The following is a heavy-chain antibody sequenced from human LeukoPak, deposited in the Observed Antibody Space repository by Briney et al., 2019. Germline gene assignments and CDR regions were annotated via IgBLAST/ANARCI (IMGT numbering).Heavy chain of an antibody. CDR2: ISSSGSTI. Sequence: GGSLRLSCAASGFTFSSYEMNWVRQAPGKGLEWVSYISSSGSTIYYADSVKGRFTVSRDNSKNTLYLQMNSLRAEDTAVYYCAKGLRYFDWYDYWGQGTLVTVSS. CDR1: GFTFSSYE. D-gene: IGHD3-9*01. CDR3: AKGLRYFDWYDY. J-gene: IGHJ4*02. V-gene: IGHV3-48*03.